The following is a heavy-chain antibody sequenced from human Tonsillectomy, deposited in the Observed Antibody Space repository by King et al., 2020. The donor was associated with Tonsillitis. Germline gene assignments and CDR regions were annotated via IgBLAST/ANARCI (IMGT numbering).Heavy chain of an antibody. V-gene: IGHV3-9*01. CDR3: AKDRGIAAAGGFDY. CDR1: GFTFDDYA. D-gene: IGHD6-13*01. Sequence: VQLVESGGGLVQPGRSLRLSCAASGFTFDDYAMHWVRQAPGKGLEWVSGIRWNSGSIGYADSVKGRFTISRDNAKNSLYLQMNSLRAEDTALYYCAKDRGIAAAGGFDYWGQGTLVTVSS. J-gene: IGHJ4*02. CDR2: IRWNSGSI.